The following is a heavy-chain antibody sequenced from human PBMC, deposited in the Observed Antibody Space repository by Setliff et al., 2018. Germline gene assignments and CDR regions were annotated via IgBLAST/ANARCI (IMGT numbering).Heavy chain of an antibody. CDR2: MNPNSGNT. J-gene: IGHJ4*02. Sequence: ASVKVSCKASGYTFTSYDINWVRQAPGQGLEWMGWMNPNSGNTGFAQNFQGRVTMTRNTSISTAYMELSALRSDDTAVYYCARMDVGSYSLSFDYWGQGALVTVSS. V-gene: IGHV1-8*01. CDR1: GYTFTSYD. CDR3: ARMDVGSYSLSFDY. D-gene: IGHD1-26*01.